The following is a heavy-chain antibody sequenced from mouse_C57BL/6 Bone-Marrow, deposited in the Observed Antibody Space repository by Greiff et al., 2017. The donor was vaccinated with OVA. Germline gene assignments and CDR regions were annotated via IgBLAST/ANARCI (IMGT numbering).Heavy chain of an antibody. J-gene: IGHJ4*01. CDR3: ARLRITTRYYAMDY. CDR2: IDPSDSYT. CDR1: GYTFTSYW. V-gene: IGHV1-59*01. D-gene: IGHD2-4*01. Sequence: QVQLKQPGAELVRPGTSVKLSCKASGYTFTSYWMHWVKQRPGQGLEWIGVIDPSDSYTNYNQKFKGKATLTVDTSSSTAYMQLSSLTSEDSAVYYCARLRITTRYYAMDYWGQGTSVTVSS.